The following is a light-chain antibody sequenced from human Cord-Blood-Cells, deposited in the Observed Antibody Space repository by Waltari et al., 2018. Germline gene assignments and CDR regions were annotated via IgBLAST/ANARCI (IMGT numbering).Light chain of an antibody. V-gene: IGKV1-39*01. CDR1: QSISSY. CDR2: AAS. Sequence: DIQMTQYPSSLSASVGDRVTITCRASQSISSYLNWYQQKPGKAPKLLIYAASSLQSGVPSRFSGSVSVTDFTLTISSLQPEDFATYYCQQSYSTPPWTFGQGTKVEIK. CDR3: QQSYSTPPWT. J-gene: IGKJ1*01.